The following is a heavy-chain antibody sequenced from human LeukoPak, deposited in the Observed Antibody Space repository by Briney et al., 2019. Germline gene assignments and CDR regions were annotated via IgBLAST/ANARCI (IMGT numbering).Heavy chain of an antibody. CDR1: GYSISSGYC. V-gene: IGHV4-38-2*01. CDR2: IYHSGST. Sequence: PSETLSLTCAVSGYSISSGYCWGWIRQPPGKGLERIGSIYHSGSTYYNPSLKSRVTISVDTSKNQFSLKLSSVTAADTAVYYCAGGASHDVFDIWGQGTMVTVSS. J-gene: IGHJ3*02. CDR3: AGGASHDVFDI. D-gene: IGHD3-10*01.